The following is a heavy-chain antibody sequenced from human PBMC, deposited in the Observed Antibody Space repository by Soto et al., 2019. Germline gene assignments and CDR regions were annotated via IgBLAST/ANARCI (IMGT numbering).Heavy chain of an antibody. J-gene: IGHJ6*02. Sequence: GGSLRLSCAASGFTFSSYAMSWVRQAPGKGLEWVSAISGSGGSTYYADSVKGRFTISRDNAKNTLYLQMNSLRAEDTAVYYCASLLGFWNGMDVWGHGTTVTVSS. CDR1: GFTFSSYA. CDR3: ASLLGFWNGMDV. V-gene: IGHV3-23*01. CDR2: ISGSGGST. D-gene: IGHD3-3*01.